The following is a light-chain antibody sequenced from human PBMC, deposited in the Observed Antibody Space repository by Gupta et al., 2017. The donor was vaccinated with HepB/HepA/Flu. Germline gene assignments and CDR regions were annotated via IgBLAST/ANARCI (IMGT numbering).Light chain of an antibody. J-gene: IGKJ2*01. Sequence: DIQMTQSPSTLSASVGDTVTISCRASQTIDSWLAWYQQKPGEAPKLLISKASSLQHGVPSRFSGSGSGTEFTLTISSLQPEEFATYHCQQDRFKWYTFGQGTKVDIK. CDR3: QQDRFKWYT. CDR1: QTIDSW. V-gene: IGKV1-5*03. CDR2: KAS.